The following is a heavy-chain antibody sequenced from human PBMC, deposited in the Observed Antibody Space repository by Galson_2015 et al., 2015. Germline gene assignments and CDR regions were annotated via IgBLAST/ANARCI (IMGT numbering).Heavy chain of an antibody. CDR2: IKSKTDGGTT. V-gene: IGHV3-15*01. CDR3: TTDRATIFGVVTTQAFDY. Sequence: SLRLSCAASGFTFSNAWMSWVRQAPGKGLERVGRIKSKTDGGTTDYAAPVKGRFTISRDDSKNTLYLQMNSLKTEDTAVYYCTTDRATIFGVVTTQAFDYWGQGTLVTVSP. D-gene: IGHD3-3*01. CDR1: GFTFSNAW. J-gene: IGHJ4*02.